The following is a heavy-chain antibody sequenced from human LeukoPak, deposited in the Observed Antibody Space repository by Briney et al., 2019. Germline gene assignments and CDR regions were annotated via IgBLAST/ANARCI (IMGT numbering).Heavy chain of an antibody. J-gene: IGHJ4*02. CDR3: ARDPAKFWSGHDY. V-gene: IGHV3-33*01. CDR1: GFTFSSYG. D-gene: IGHD3-3*01. CDR2: IWYDGSNK. Sequence: GGSLRLSCAASGFTFSSYGMHWVRQAPGKGLEWVAVIWYDGSNKYYADSVKGRFTISRDNSKNTLYLQMNSLRAEDTAVYYCARDPAKFWSGHDYWGQGTLVTVSS.